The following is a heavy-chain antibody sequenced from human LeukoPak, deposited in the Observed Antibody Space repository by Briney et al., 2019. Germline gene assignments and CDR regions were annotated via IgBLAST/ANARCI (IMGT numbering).Heavy chain of an antibody. D-gene: IGHD3-3*01. V-gene: IGHV1-2*02. CDR3: ARVNYDFWSGYSTQYNWFDP. Sequence: ASVKVSCKASGYTFTGYYMHWVRQAPGQRLEWMGWINPNSGGTNYAQKFQGRVTMTRDTSISTAYMELSRLRSDDTAVYYCARVNYDFWSGYSTQYNWFDPWGQGTLVTVSS. CDR1: GYTFTGYY. CDR2: INPNSGGT. J-gene: IGHJ5*02.